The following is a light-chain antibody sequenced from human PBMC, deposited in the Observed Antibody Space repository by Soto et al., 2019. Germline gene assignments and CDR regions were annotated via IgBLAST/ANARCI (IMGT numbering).Light chain of an antibody. J-gene: IGKJ1*01. V-gene: IGKV3-20*01. CDR3: QHYDISSWT. Sequence: EIVWTQSPGTLSLSPGESATLSCRASQSVSSSFLAWYQQKPGQAPRLLIYGASNRATGIPDRFSGSGPGTDFTLTISRLQPEDFAVYYCQHYDISSWTFGQGTKGDI. CDR2: GAS. CDR1: QSVSSSF.